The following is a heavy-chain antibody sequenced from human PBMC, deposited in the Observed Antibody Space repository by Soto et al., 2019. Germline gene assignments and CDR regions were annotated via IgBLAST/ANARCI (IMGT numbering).Heavy chain of an antibody. Sequence: QVQLQESGPGLVKPSQTLSLTCTVSGGSISSGDYYWSWIRQPPGKGLEWIGYIYYRGSTYYNPYHKSRVTISVDTSKNQFSLKLSSVTAADTAVYYCGRVALSSRSGYSPGDYWGQGTLVTVSS. CDR3: GRVALSSRSGYSPGDY. V-gene: IGHV4-30-4*01. CDR1: GGSISSGDYY. D-gene: IGHD3-22*01. CDR2: IYYRGST. J-gene: IGHJ4*02.